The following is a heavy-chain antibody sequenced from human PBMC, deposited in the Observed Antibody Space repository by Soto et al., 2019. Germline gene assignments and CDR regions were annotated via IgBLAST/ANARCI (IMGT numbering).Heavy chain of an antibody. CDR2: IYWNDDK. CDR3: AHTWGLPFEY. V-gene: IGHV2-5*01. CDR1: GFSLRTTGVG. D-gene: IGHD3-16*01. J-gene: IGHJ4*02. Sequence: QITLKESGPTLVEPTQTLTLTCTYSGFSLRTTGVGVGWIRHPPGKALEWLGIIYWNDDKRYSPSLKNRFTLTSDISKSQVVLTMTNMDPVDTATYYCAHTWGLPFEYWGQGTLVIVSS.